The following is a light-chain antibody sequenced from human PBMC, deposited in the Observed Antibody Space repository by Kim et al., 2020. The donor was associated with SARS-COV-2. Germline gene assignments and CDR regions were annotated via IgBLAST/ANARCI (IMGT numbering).Light chain of an antibody. CDR1: ALPKQY. CDR2: KDS. V-gene: IGLV3-25*03. Sequence: PGQTSRITCSGDALPKQYAYWYQQKPGQAPVLVIYKDSERPSGIPERFSGSSSGTTVTLTISGVQAEDEADYYCQSADSSGTSWVFGGGTQLTVL. J-gene: IGLJ3*02. CDR3: QSADSSGTSWV.